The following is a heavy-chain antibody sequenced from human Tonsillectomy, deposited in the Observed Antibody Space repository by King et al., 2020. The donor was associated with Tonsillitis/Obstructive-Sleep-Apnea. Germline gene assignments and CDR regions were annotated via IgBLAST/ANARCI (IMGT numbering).Heavy chain of an antibody. V-gene: IGHV5-51*01. J-gene: IGHJ3*02. D-gene: IGHD3-3*01. CDR1: GYSFTSYW. CDR2: IYPGDSDT. CDR3: ARGLRFLEWLCGAFDI. Sequence: QLVQSGAEVKKPGASLKISCKGSGYSFTSYWIGWVRQMPGKGLEWMGIIYPGDSDTRYSPSFQGQVTISADKSISTAYLQWSSLKASDTAMYYCARGLRFLEWLCGAFDIWGQGTMVTVSS.